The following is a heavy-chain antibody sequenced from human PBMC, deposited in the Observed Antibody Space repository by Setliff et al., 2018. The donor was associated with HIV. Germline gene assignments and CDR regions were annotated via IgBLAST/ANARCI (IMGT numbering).Heavy chain of an antibody. J-gene: IGHJ3*01. Sequence: GESLKISCKGSGYTFTNYWTAWVRQMPGKGLEWMGVIYPDDSDARYSPSFQGQVTLSADRFINSAYLQWNTLKASDTAIYYCARRRRNGYDYYTYDVWGQGTMVTVSS. D-gene: IGHD5-12*01. V-gene: IGHV5-51*01. CDR1: GYTFTNYW. CDR2: IYPDDSDA. CDR3: ARRRRNGYDYYTYDV.